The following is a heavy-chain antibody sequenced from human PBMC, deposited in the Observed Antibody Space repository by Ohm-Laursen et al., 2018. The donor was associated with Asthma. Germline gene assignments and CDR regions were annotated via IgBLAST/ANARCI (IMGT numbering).Heavy chain of an antibody. CDR3: ATEVLWFGENYGTDV. V-gene: IGHV3-15*01. Sequence: SLRLSCTASGITFSNAWMNWVRQAPGKGLEWVGRIRSKAAGGTTDDAAPVKGRFSISRDDSKSTLYLQMSSLKTEDTAVYYCATEVLWFGENYGTDVWGQGTTVTVSS. D-gene: IGHD3-10*01. CDR2: IRSKAAGGTT. CDR1: GITFSNAW. J-gene: IGHJ6*02.